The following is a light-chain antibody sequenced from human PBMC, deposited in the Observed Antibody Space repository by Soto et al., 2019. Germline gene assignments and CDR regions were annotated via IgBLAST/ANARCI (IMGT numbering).Light chain of an antibody. CDR3: QQYGGSPWT. CDR1: QSVTRSY. Sequence: EIVLTQSPGTLSLSPGERATLSCRASQSVTRSYLAWYQQKPGQAPRLRIYGASSRATGVPDKFSGSGAGTDFTLTISRLDPEDFAVYYCQQYGGSPWTFGQGTKVEIK. J-gene: IGKJ1*01. V-gene: IGKV3-20*01. CDR2: GAS.